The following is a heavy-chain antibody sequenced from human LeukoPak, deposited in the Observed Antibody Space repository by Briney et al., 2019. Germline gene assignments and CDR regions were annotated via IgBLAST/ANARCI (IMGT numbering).Heavy chain of an antibody. Sequence: RSQTLSLTCAISGDSVSSNSAAWNWIRQSPSRGLEWLGRTYYRSKWYNDYAVSVKSRITINPDTSKNQFSLQLNSVTPEDTAVYYCARDPTPLGSWGFDYWGQGTLVTVSS. CDR2: TYYRSKWYN. D-gene: IGHD2-15*01. J-gene: IGHJ4*02. V-gene: IGHV6-1*01. CDR3: ARDPTPLGSWGFDY. CDR1: GDSVSSNSAA.